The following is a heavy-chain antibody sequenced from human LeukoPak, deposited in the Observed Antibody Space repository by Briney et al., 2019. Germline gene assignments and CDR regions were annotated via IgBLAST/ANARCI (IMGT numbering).Heavy chain of an antibody. D-gene: IGHD6-19*01. Sequence: PSETLSLTCTVSGGSVSSNTYYWSWIRQPPGKGLEWIGYIYYSGSTNYNPSLKSRVTISVDTSKNQFSLKLSSVTAADTAVYYCARDNHSSGWYPPYFDYWGQGTLVTVSS. CDR2: IYYSGST. CDR1: GGSVSSNTYY. CDR3: ARDNHSSGWYPPYFDY. V-gene: IGHV4-61*01. J-gene: IGHJ4*02.